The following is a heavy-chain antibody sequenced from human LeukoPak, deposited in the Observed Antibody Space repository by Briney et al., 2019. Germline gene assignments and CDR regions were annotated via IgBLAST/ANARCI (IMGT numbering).Heavy chain of an antibody. V-gene: IGHV1-18*01. CDR1: GYTFTSYG. CDR3: VRSITIFGVVIPGGNWFDP. Sequence: GASVKVSCKASGYTFTSYGISWVRQAPGQGLEWMGWISAYNGNTNYALKLQGRVTMTTDTSTSTAYMELRSLRSDDTAVYYCVRSITIFGVVIPGGNWFDPWGQGTLVTVSS. J-gene: IGHJ5*02. CDR2: ISAYNGNT. D-gene: IGHD3-3*01.